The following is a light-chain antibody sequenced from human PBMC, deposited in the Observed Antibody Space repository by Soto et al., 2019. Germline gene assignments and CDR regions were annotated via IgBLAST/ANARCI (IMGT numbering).Light chain of an antibody. CDR3: AAWDDSLSAVV. CDR1: SSNIGTNY. Sequence: QSVLTQPPSASGTPGQRVTISCSGSSSNIGTNYVYWYQHLPGTAPKLLFYRNNQRPSGVPDRFSGSKSGTSASLAISGLRSEDEADYYCAAWDDSLSAVVFGGGTQLTVL. J-gene: IGLJ2*01. CDR2: RNN. V-gene: IGLV1-47*01.